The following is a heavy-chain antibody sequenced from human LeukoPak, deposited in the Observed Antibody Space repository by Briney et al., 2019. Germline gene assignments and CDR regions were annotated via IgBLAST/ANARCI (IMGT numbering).Heavy chain of an antibody. CDR1: GGSFSGYY. V-gene: IGHV4-34*01. CDR3: ARLRNYYYGSGSTRWDY. CDR2: INHSGST. Sequence: NPSETLSLTCAVHGGSFSGYYWSWIRQPPGKGLEWIGEINHSGSTNYNPSLKNRVTISVDTSKNQFSLKLSSVTAADTAVYYCARLRNYYYGSGSTRWDYWDQGTLVTVSS. D-gene: IGHD3-10*01. J-gene: IGHJ4*02.